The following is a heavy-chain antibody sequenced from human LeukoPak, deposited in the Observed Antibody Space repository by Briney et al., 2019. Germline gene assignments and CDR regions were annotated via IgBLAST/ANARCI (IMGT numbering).Heavy chain of an antibody. CDR3: ARDGRMVRGVIISYAFDI. Sequence: GGSLRLSCAASGFTFSNYDMHWVRQAAGKGLEWVSGIGTAGDAYYPASVKGRFTISRDNSKNTLYLQMNSLRAEDTAVYYCARDGRMVRGVIISYAFDIWGQGTMVTVSS. V-gene: IGHV3-13*01. D-gene: IGHD3-10*01. CDR1: GFTFSNYD. J-gene: IGHJ3*02. CDR2: IGTAGDA.